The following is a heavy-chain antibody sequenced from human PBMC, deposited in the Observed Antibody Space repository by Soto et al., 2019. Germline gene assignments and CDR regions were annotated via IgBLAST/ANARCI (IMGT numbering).Heavy chain of an antibody. CDR2: INT. D-gene: IGHD3-3*01. CDR1: GYTFSSYA. Sequence: VASVKVSCKASGYTFSSYAMHWVRQAPGQRLEWMGWINTGYAQKFQGRVTMTRNTSISTAYMELSSLRSEDTAVYYCARGLVRSDFWSGYYVFANWFDPWGQGTLVTVSS. J-gene: IGHJ5*02. CDR3: ARGLVRSDFWSGYYVFANWFDP. V-gene: IGHV1-8*01.